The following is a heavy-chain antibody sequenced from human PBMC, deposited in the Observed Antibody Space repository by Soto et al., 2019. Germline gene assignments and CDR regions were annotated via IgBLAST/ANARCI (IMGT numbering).Heavy chain of an antibody. CDR1: GGTFSSYA. D-gene: IGHD2-2*01. V-gene: IGHV1-69*13. CDR3: ARGEYIVVVPAAMGPPDF. J-gene: IGHJ6*02. Sequence: SVKVSCKASGGTFSSYAISWVRQAPGQGLEWMGGIIPIFGTANYAQKFQGRVTITADESTSTAYMELSSLRSEDTAVYYCARGEYIVVVPAAMGPPDFRGQGTKVTVSS. CDR2: IIPIFGTA.